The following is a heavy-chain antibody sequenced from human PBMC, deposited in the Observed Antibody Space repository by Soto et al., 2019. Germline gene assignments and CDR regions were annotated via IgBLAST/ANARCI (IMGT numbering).Heavy chain of an antibody. Sequence: DVQLVESGGGLVHPGRSLRLSCVASGFNFDDHVMHWVRQVPGKGLEWVGHITWDGYSIGYGGSVRGRFTISRDNAKSTLYLQMNSLRPEDTALYYCARSWSGSTSGRVDVWGQGTTVTVSS. V-gene: IGHV3-9*01. CDR1: GFNFDDHV. J-gene: IGHJ6*02. CDR2: ITWDGYSI. D-gene: IGHD3-3*01. CDR3: ARSWSGSTSGRVDV.